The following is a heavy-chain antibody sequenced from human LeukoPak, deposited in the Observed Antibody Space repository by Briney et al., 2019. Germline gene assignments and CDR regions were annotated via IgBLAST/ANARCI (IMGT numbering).Heavy chain of an antibody. Sequence: SETLSLTCTVSGGSISSYYWSWIRQPPGKGLEWIGYIYYSGCTKYNPSLKSRVTISVDTSKNQFSLKLSSVTAADTAVYYCARGGWYYDCWGQGTLVTVSS. CDR3: ARGGWYYDC. CDR1: GGSISSYY. V-gene: IGHV4-59*01. CDR2: IYYSGCT. J-gene: IGHJ4*02. D-gene: IGHD6-19*01.